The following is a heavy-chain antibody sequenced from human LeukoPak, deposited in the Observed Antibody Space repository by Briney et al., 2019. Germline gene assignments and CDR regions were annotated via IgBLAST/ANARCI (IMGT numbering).Heavy chain of an antibody. CDR2: ISAYNGNT. CDR1: GYTFTSYG. D-gene: IGHD2-15*01. J-gene: IGHJ4*02. CDR3: ARSLGGGYCSGGSCCSAVFDY. V-gene: IGHV1-18*01. Sequence: ASVKVSCKASGYTFTSYGISWVRKDPGQGLGWMGWISAYNGNTNYAQKLQGRVTMTTDTSTSTAYMELSSLRSEDTAVYYCARSLGGGYCSGGSCCSAVFDYWGQGTLVTVSS.